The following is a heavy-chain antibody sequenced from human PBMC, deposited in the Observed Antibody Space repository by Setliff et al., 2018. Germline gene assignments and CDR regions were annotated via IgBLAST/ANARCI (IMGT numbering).Heavy chain of an antibody. CDR3: ASERESASRQTYFDS. CDR2: IFDNGNT. J-gene: IGHJ4*02. Sequence: PSETLSLTCTVSGDSMSNYHWSWIRQPPGKGLEWIGYIFDNGNTNYNPSLKSRVTILSDTSKNQFSLILSSVTAADTAVYYCASERESASRQTYFDSWGQGTLVTVSS. V-gene: IGHV4-59*01. CDR1: GDSMSNYH. D-gene: IGHD2-15*01.